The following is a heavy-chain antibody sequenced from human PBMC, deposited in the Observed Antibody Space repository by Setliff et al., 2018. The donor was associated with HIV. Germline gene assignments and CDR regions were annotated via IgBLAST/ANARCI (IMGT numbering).Heavy chain of an antibody. CDR1: GGSFSNYY. Sequence: SETLSLTCAVYGGSFSNYYWSWIRQAPGKGLEWIGEINHSGSATYNPSLKSRVTISLGTPNNQFFLNMESVTAADTAVYYCARGGDGHYDFWNPHHYYMDVWAKGTSVTVPS. J-gene: IGHJ6*03. CDR2: INHSGSA. D-gene: IGHD3-3*01. V-gene: IGHV4-34*01. CDR3: ARGGDGHYDFWNPHHYYMDV.